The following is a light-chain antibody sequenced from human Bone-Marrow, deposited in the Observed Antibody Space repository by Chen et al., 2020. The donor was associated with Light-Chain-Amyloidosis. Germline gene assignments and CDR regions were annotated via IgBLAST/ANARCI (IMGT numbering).Light chain of an antibody. Sequence: SYELTQPPLVAVSPGQTARITCPGDELPTKYAYWYQQKPGQAPVLVIHRDTERPSGISERFSGSSSGTTATLTISGVQAEDEADYHCQSADSSGTYEVRFGGGTKLTVL. CDR3: QSADSSGTYEVR. CDR1: ELPTKY. J-gene: IGLJ2*01. V-gene: IGLV3-25*03. CDR2: RDT.